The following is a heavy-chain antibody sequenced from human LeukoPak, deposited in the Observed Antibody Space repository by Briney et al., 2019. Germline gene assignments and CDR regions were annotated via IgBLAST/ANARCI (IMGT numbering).Heavy chain of an antibody. CDR2: IWYDGSNK. D-gene: IGHD4-17*01. CDR1: GFTFSSYG. CDR3: AKVLGPYGDYDLFDY. Sequence: GGSLRLSCAASGFTFSSYGMHWVRQAPGKGLEWVAVIWYDGSNKYYADSVKGRFTISRDNSKNTLYLQMNSLRAEDTAVYYCAKVLGPYGDYDLFDYWGQGTLVTVSS. V-gene: IGHV3-33*06. J-gene: IGHJ4*02.